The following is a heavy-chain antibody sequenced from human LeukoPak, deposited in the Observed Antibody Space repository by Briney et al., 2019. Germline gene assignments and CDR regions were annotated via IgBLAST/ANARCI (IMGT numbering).Heavy chain of an antibody. D-gene: IGHD3-10*01. Sequence: ASVKVSCKASGYTFTGYYIHWVRQAPGQGLEWMGWINPNSGGTNYAQKFQGRVTMTRDTSISTAYMDLNRLRPDDTAVYYCARAGEILLYFGETLYDQEFNWFDPWGQGTLVTVSS. J-gene: IGHJ5*02. CDR3: ARAGEILLYFGETLYDQEFNWFDP. CDR2: INPNSGGT. CDR1: GYTFTGYY. V-gene: IGHV1-2*02.